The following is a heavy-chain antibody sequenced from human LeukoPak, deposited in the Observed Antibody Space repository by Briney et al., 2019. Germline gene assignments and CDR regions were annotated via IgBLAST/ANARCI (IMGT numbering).Heavy chain of an antibody. CDR3: ARDGFLGPVTAYLDY. D-gene: IGHD2-21*02. CDR1: GFTFSNYA. V-gene: IGHV3-74*01. CDR2: VKSDGSST. J-gene: IGHJ4*02. Sequence: SGGSLRLSCAASGFTFSNYAMHWVRQAPGKGVGWVSRVKSDGSSTSYADSVKGRFTISRDNARNTLYLQMNSLRAEDTAVYYCARDGFLGPVTAYLDYWGQGTPVTVSS.